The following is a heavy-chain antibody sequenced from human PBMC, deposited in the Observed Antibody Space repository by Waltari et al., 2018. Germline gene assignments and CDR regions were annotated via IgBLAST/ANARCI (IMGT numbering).Heavy chain of an antibody. CDR2: IYPGDSET. J-gene: IGHJ4*02. CDR1: GYSFTSYW. V-gene: IGHV5-51*03. D-gene: IGHD2-15*01. Sequence: EVQLVQSGAEVKKPGESLKISCKGSGYSFTSYWIGWVRQMPGKGLEWMGIIYPGDSETRYSPSFQGQVTISADKSISTAYLQWSSLKASDTAMYYCARRYCSGGSCYKDAFDIWGQGTLVTVSS. CDR3: ARRYCSGGSCYKDAFDI.